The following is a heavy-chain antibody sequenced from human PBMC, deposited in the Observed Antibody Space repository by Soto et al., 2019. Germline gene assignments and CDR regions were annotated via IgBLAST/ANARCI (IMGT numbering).Heavy chain of an antibody. CDR2: IYYSGST. J-gene: IGHJ4*02. V-gene: IGHV4-39*07. CDR1: GASISSSSFY. D-gene: IGHD3-10*01. Sequence: SETLSLTCTVSGASISSSSFYWGWIRQPPGKGLESIANIYYSGSTNYNPSLKSRVTISVDTSKNQFSLKLSSVTAAGTAVYYCARVPRGDMVFGLFDYWGQGTLVTVSS. CDR3: ARVPRGDMVFGLFDY.